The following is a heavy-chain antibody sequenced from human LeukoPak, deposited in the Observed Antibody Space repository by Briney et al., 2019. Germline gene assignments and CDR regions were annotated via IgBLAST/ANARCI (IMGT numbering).Heavy chain of an antibody. V-gene: IGHV4-59*01. CDR2: IYYSGST. Sequence: SETLSLTCTVSGGSISSYYWSWIRQPPGKGLEWIGYIYYSGSTNYNPSLKSRVTISVDTSKNQFSLKLSSVTAADTAVYYCATVEQQLGAAFDYWGQGTLVTVSS. J-gene: IGHJ4*02. CDR1: GGSISSYY. D-gene: IGHD6-13*01. CDR3: ATVEQQLGAAFDY.